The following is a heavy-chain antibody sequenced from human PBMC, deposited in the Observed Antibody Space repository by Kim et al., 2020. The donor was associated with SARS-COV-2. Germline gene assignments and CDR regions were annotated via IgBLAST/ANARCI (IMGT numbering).Heavy chain of an antibody. CDR1: GGSFSGYY. V-gene: IGHV4-34*01. D-gene: IGHD3-10*01. CDR2: INHSGST. CDR3: ARASLIWFGEARRFDP. J-gene: IGHJ5*02. Sequence: SETLSLTCAVYGGSFSGYYWSWIRQPPGKGLEWIGEINHSGSTNYNPSLKSRVTISVDTSKNQFSLKLSSVTAADTAVYYCARASLIWFGEARRFDPWGQGTLVTVSS.